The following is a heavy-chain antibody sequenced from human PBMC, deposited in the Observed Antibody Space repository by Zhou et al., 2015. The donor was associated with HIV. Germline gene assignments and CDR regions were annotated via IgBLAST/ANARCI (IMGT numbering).Heavy chain of an antibody. CDR1: GGTFSSYA. CDR3: ARDRGIMVVAARYYFDY. V-gene: IGHV1-69*01. J-gene: IGHJ4*02. CDR2: IIPIFGTA. Sequence: QVQLVQSGAEVKKPGSSVKVSCKASGGTFSSYAISWVRQAPGQGLEWMGGIIPIFGTANYAQKFQGRVTITADESTSTAYMELSSLRSEDTAVYYCARDRGIMVVAARYYFDYWGQGTLVTVSS. D-gene: IGHD2-15*01.